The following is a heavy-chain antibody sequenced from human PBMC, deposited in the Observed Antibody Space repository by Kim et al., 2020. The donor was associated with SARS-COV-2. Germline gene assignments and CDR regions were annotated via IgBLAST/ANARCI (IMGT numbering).Heavy chain of an antibody. D-gene: IGHD4-17*01. CDR3: ARENYGDYVGTCYFDY. CDR2: IYYSGST. J-gene: IGHJ4*02. CDR1: GGSISSYY. Sequence: SETLSLTCTVSGGSISSYYWSWIRQPPGKGLEWIGYIYYSGSTNYNPSLKSRVTISVDTSKNQFSLKLSSVTAADTAVYYCARENYGDYVGTCYFDYWGQGTLVTVSS. V-gene: IGHV4-59*01.